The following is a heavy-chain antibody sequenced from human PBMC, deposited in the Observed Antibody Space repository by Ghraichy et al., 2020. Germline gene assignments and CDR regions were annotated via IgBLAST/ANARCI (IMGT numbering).Heavy chain of an antibody. CDR2: IYHSGST. CDR3: ARDLGNSYGYYFDY. J-gene: IGHJ4*02. D-gene: IGHD5-18*01. Sequence: SETLSLTCTVSGYSISSGYYWGWIRQPPGKGLEWIGSIYHSGSTYYNPSLKSRVTISVDTSKNQFSLKLSSVTAADTAVYYCARDLGNSYGYYFDYWGQGTLVTVSS. CDR1: GYSISSGYY. V-gene: IGHV4-38-2*02.